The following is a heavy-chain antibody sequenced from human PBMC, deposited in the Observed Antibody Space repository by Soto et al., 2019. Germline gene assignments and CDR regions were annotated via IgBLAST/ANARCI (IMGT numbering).Heavy chain of an antibody. CDR3: ARKPYDSSGYYYDGDYYCDY. D-gene: IGHD3-22*01. J-gene: IGHJ4*02. Sequence: EVQLVQSGAEVKKPGESLKISCKGSGYSFTSYWIGWVRQMPGKGLEWMGIIYPGDSDTRYSPSFQGQVTISADKSIINAYLQWSSLKASDSAMYYCARKPYDSSGYYYDGDYYCDYWGQGTLLTVSS. CDR1: GYSFTSYW. CDR2: IYPGDSDT. V-gene: IGHV5-51*01.